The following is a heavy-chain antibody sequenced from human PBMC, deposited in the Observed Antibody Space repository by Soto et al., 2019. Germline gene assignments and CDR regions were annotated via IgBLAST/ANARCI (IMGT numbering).Heavy chain of an antibody. CDR3: AKSVYNWNDGFFDY. CDR1: GFTFSSYG. V-gene: IGHV3-30*18. CDR2: ISYDGSNK. J-gene: IGHJ4*02. D-gene: IGHD1-1*01. Sequence: PGGSLRLSCAASGFTFSSYGMHWVRQAPGKGLEWVTVISYDGSNKYYADSVKGRFTISRDNSKNTLYLQMNSLRAEDTAVYYCAKSVYNWNDGFFDYWGQGTLVTVS.